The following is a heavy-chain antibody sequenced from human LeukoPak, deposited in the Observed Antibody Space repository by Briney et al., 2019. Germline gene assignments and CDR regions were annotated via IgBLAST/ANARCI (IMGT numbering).Heavy chain of an antibody. Sequence: PGRSLRLSCAASGFTFSSYGMHWVRPAPGKGLEWVAVIPYDGSNKYYADSVKGRFTISRDNSKNTLYLQMNSLRAEDTAVYYCAKDRDSDYDWYFYFDYWGQGTLVTVSS. CDR1: GFTFSSYG. J-gene: IGHJ4*02. CDR2: IPYDGSNK. D-gene: IGHD5-12*01. V-gene: IGHV3-30*18. CDR3: AKDRDSDYDWYFYFDY.